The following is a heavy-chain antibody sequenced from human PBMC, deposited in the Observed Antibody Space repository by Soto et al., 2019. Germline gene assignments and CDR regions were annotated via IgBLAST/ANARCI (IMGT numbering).Heavy chain of an antibody. J-gene: IGHJ4*02. CDR1: GYTFTSYG. CDR2: VSAYNGDT. CDR3: ARDRGYXANGVCFRYDY. D-gene: IGHD2-8*01. Sequence: ASLKVSCKASGYTFTSYGISWVRQAPGQGLEWMGWVSAYNGDTNYAQNFQGRVTMTTDTSTSTAYMDLRSLRSDDTATYYCARDRGYXANGVCFRYDYWGQGTLVTVSS. V-gene: IGHV1-18*01.